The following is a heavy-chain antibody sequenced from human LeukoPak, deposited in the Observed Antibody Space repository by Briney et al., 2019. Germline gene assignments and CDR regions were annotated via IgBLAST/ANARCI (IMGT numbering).Heavy chain of an antibody. CDR1: GFTFS. J-gene: IGHJ1*01. CDR2: ITPNADRT. D-gene: IGHD3-22*01. CDR3: AIMHGYYDGSGYWVQ. V-gene: IGHV3-23*01. Sequence: GGSLRLSCAASGFTFSWVRQAPGKGLEWVSFITPNADRTSYADSVEGRFTISRDNPRNTLYMQMNSLRDEDTAVYYCAIMHGYYDGSGYWVQRGQGTLVTVSS.